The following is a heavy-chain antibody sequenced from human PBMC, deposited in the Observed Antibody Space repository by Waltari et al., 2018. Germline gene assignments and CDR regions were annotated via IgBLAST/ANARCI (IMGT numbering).Heavy chain of an antibody. CDR2: IYYSGST. V-gene: IGHV4-39*01. CDR1: GGSISSSSYY. Sequence: QLQLQESGPGLVKPSETLSLTCTVSGGSISSSSYYWGWIRQSPGKGLEWIGSIYYSGSTYYNPTLKRRVTISGETSKNQFSMKLSSVTAADTAVYYCARHWKKSGYRFDPWGQGTLVTVSS. J-gene: IGHJ5*02. D-gene: IGHD5-12*01. CDR3: ARHWKKSGYRFDP.